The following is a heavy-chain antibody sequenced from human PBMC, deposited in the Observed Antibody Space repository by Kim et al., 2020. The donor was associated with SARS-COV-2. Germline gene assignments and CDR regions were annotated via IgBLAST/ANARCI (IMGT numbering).Heavy chain of an antibody. CDR3: AKGGGIAAPFDY. CDR2: ISYDGSNK. V-gene: IGHV3-30*18. CDR1: GFTFSSYG. Sequence: GGSLRLSCAASGFTFSSYGMHWVRQAPGKGLEWVAVISYDGSNKYYADSVKGRFTISRDNSKNTLYLQMNSLRAEDTAVYYCAKGGGIAAPFDYWGQGTLDTVSS. J-gene: IGHJ4*02. D-gene: IGHD6-6*01.